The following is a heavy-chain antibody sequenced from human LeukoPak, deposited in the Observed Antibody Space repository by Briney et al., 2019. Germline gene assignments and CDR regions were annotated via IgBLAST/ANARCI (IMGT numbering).Heavy chain of an antibody. Sequence: GGSLRLSCTASGFTFSDYGMHWVRQPPGRGLEWVAIIWYDGSNKKYEDSVKGRFTISRDNSKNTLYLQMNSLRAEDTAVYYCARGVDYYENSGTIDYWGQGTLVTVSS. D-gene: IGHD3-22*01. CDR1: GFTFSDYG. V-gene: IGHV3-33*01. CDR2: IWYDGSNK. J-gene: IGHJ4*02. CDR3: ARGVDYYENSGTIDY.